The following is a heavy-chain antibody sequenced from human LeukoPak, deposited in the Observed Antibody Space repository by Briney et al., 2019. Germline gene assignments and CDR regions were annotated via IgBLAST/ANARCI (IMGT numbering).Heavy chain of an antibody. V-gene: IGHV4-34*01. Sequence: SETLSLACAVYGGSFSGSYWSWIRQPPGKGLEWIGEINHSGITNYNPSLKSRVTISADTSKNQFSLKLSSVTAADTAVYYCARGGRARGYSDYGEDYWGQGTLVTVSS. D-gene: IGHD5-12*01. CDR2: INHSGIT. CDR1: GGSFSGSY. CDR3: ARGGRARGYSDYGEDY. J-gene: IGHJ4*02.